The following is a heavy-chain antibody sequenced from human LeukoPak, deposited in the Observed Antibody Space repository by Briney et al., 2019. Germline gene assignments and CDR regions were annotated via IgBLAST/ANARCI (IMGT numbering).Heavy chain of an antibody. CDR3: ARRSAYYYGSGNLYYFDY. V-gene: IGHV4-34*01. Sequence: SETLSLTCAVYGGSFSGYYWSWIRQPPGKGLEWIGEINHSGSTNYNPSLKSRVTISVDTSKNQFSLKLSSVTAADTAVYYCARRSAYYYGSGNLYYFDYWGQGTLVTVSS. CDR1: GGSFSGYY. CDR2: INHSGST. D-gene: IGHD3-10*01. J-gene: IGHJ4*02.